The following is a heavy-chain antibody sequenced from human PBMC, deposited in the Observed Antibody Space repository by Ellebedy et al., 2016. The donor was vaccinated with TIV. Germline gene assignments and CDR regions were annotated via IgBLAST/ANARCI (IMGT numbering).Heavy chain of an antibody. J-gene: IGHJ6*02. Sequence: MPSETLSLTCSVSGGSMIAYYWIWVRQPAGRKLEWIGRIYSTGSTNYNPSLKSRVTMSLDTSKNQFSLRLTSVTAADTAVYYRARDTDREVSDVWGQGTTVTVSS. CDR2: IYSTGST. D-gene: IGHD5/OR15-5a*01. V-gene: IGHV4-4*07. CDR1: GGSMIAYY. CDR3: ARDTDREVSDV.